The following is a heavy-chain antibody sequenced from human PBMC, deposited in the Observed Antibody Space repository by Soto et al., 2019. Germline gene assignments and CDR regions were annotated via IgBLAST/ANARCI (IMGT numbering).Heavy chain of an antibody. CDR2: IYPGDSDT. D-gene: IGHD3-16*02. V-gene: IGHV5-51*01. CDR1: GYSFTSYW. Sequence: PGESLKISCKGSGYSFTSYWIGWVRQMPGKGLEWMGIIYPGDSDTRYGPSFQGQVTISADKSSSTAYLQWSSLKASDTAMYYCARLFWPLYDYVWGSYRYSWFDPWGQGTLVTAPQ. J-gene: IGHJ5*02. CDR3: ARLFWPLYDYVWGSYRYSWFDP.